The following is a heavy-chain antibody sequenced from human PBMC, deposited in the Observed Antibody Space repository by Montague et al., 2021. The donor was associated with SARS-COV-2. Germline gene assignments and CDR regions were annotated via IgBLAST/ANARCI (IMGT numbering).Heavy chain of an antibody. Sequence: SETLSLTCTASGASVGSSDWGWIRQSPGKGLEWIGYFYSVGSTDYNPSLKSRATISRDTSKNQFSLKVRSVTAADTAVYYCARETMTADAFDIWGQGTMVIVSS. CDR2: FYSVGST. V-gene: IGHV4-59*02. D-gene: IGHD1-14*01. CDR1: GASVGSSD. J-gene: IGHJ3*02. CDR3: ARETMTADAFDI.